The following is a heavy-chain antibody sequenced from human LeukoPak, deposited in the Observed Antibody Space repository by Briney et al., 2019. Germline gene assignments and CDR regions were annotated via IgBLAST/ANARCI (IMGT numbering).Heavy chain of an antibody. CDR2: IYYSGST. D-gene: IGHD6-19*01. CDR3: ARGRIAVAGAYY. Sequence: SETLSLTCTVSGGSISSSSYYWGWIRQPPGKGLEWIGSIYYSGSTYYNPSLKSRVTISVDTSKNQFSLKLSSVTAADTAVYYCARGRIAVAGAYYWGQGTLVTVSS. V-gene: IGHV4-39*01. CDR1: GGSISSSSYY. J-gene: IGHJ4*02.